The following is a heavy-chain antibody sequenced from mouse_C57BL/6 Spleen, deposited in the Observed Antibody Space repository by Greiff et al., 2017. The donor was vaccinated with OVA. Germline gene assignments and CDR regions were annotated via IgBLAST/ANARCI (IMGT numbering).Heavy chain of an antibody. J-gene: IGHJ1*03. Sequence: QVQLQQPGAALVKPGAPVKMSCKASGYTFTSYWITWVKQRPGQGFEWFGDIYPGSGSTNYNEKFKGKATLTVDTSSSTAYMQLSSLTSEDSAVYYCALDGYYKYFDVWGTGTTVTVSS. D-gene: IGHD2-3*01. CDR2: IYPGSGST. V-gene: IGHV1-55*01. CDR3: ALDGYYKYFDV. CDR1: GYTFTSYW.